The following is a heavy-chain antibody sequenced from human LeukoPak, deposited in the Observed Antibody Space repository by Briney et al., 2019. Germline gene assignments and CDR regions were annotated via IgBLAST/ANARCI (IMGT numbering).Heavy chain of an antibody. D-gene: IGHD6-19*01. V-gene: IGHV3-74*01. CDR3: ARSRGTNWFDP. J-gene: IGHJ5*02. CDR2: INPDGSST. Sequence: GGSLRLSCAASGFIFSSYWMHWVRQAPGKGLVWVARINPDGSSTSYEDSVKGRFTVSRDNAKNTLYLQMNSLRAEDTAVYYCARSRGTNWFDPWGQGTLVTVSS. CDR1: GFIFSSYW.